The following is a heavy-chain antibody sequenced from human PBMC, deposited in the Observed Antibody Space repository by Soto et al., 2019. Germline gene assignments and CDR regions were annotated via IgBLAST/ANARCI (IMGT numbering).Heavy chain of an antibody. CDR3: XXXGYXXGGGYFDY. J-gene: IGHJ4*02. CDR2: IYSGGST. D-gene: IGHD5-18*01. V-gene: IGHV3-66*01. Sequence: EVQLVESGGGLVQPGGSLRLSCAASGVTVSSNYMSWVRQAPGKGLEWVSVIYSGGSTYYADSVKGRFTISRDNSKNTXYXXXXXXXXXXXXXYYXXXXGYXXGGGYFDYWGQGTLVTVSS. CDR1: GVTVSSNY.